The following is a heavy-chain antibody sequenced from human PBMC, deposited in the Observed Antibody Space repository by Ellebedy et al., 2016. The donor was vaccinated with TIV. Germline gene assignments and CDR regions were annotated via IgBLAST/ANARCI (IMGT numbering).Heavy chain of an antibody. Sequence: MPSETLSLTCTVSGCPISTYYWSWIRQPPGQGLECLGSLYYSGSTNYNPYLKSRVTMSVDTSKNQFSLKLSSVTAADTAVYYCARVRYYDSRGYSPDAFDIWGQGKMVTVSS. V-gene: IGHV4-59*01. CDR2: LYYSGST. CDR1: GCPISTYY. CDR3: ARVRYYDSRGYSPDAFDI. D-gene: IGHD3-22*01. J-gene: IGHJ3*02.